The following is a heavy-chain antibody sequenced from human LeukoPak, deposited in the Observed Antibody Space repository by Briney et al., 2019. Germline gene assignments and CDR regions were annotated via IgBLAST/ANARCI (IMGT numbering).Heavy chain of an antibody. CDR3: ARGLRYFDWLPQAGDAFDI. V-gene: IGHV1-69*13. Sequence: GASVKVSCKASGGTFSSYAISWVRQAPGQGLEWMGGIIPIFGTANYAQEFQGRVTITADESTSTAYMELSSLRSEDTAVYYCARGLRYFDWLPQAGDAFDIWGQGTMVTVSS. CDR1: GGTFSSYA. J-gene: IGHJ3*02. D-gene: IGHD3-9*01. CDR2: IIPIFGTA.